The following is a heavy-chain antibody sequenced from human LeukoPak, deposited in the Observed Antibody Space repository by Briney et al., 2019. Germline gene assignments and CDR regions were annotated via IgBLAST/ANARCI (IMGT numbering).Heavy chain of an antibody. Sequence: GGSLRLSCAASRFTFSSYWMSWVRQAPGKGLEWVANIKQDGSEKYYVDSVKGRFTISRDNAKNSLYLQMNSLRAEDTAVYYCARVALKLGKNPFDYWGQEPWSPSPQ. CDR2: IKQDGSEK. V-gene: IGHV3-7*01. CDR3: ARVALKLGKNPFDY. D-gene: IGHD7-27*01. J-gene: IGHJ4*01. CDR1: RFTFSSYW.